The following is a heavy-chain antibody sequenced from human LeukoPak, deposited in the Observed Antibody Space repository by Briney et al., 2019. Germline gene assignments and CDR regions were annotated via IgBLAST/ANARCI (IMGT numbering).Heavy chain of an antibody. CDR2: INTDGSST. CDR3: ASGDCAY. J-gene: IGHJ4*02. D-gene: IGHD2-21*02. CDR1: GFTFSTYS. V-gene: IGHV3-74*03. Sequence: GRSLRLSCAGSGFTFSTYSMHWVRPAPGKGLVWVSRINTDGSSTTYADSVKGRFTISRDNAKNTVYLQMNSLRAEDTAVYYCASGDCAYWGQGTLVTVSS.